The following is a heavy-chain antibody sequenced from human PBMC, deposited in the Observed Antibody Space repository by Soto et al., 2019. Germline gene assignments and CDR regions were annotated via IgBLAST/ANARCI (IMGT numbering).Heavy chain of an antibody. CDR2: ISSGGGTI. Sequence: QVQLVESGGSLVKPGGSLRLSCAASGFIFSDYYMSWIRQTPGKGLEWIAYISSGGGTIHYADSVKGRFAISRDNAKNVLYLQMNSLRVEDTAVYYCAKDPDATGFYIDSWGQGTQVAVSS. V-gene: IGHV3-11*01. CDR1: GFIFSDYY. J-gene: IGHJ4*02. CDR3: AKDPDATGFYIDS. D-gene: IGHD4-4*01.